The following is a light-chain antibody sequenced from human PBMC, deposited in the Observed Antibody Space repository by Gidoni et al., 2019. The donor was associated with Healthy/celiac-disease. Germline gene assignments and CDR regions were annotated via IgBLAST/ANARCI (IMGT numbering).Light chain of an antibody. Sequence: DIQSTQSPCSLSASVGDRVTIHCRASQSISSYFNCQQQQPGKAPKLLIYAASRLKSGVPSRFSGSGSGKDFTLTISSLPPDDVVTYYCQQSYSTPSTAFGQGTKLEIK. CDR3: QQSYSTPSTA. V-gene: IGKV1-39*01. J-gene: IGKJ2*01. CDR2: AAS. CDR1: QSISSY.